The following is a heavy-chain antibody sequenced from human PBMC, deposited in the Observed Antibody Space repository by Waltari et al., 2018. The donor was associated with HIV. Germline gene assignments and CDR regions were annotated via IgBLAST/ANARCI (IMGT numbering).Heavy chain of an antibody. Sequence: QVQLQESGPGLVKPSETLSLTCTVSGGSISSYYWSWIRQPPGKGLEWIGYIYYSGSTNYNPSLKSRVTISVDTSKNQFSLKLSSVTAADTAVCYCAKTRGYYYDSSGYYSLDYYGMDVWGQGTTVTVSS. CDR2: IYYSGST. D-gene: IGHD3-22*01. CDR3: AKTRGYYYDSSGYYSLDYYGMDV. CDR1: GGSISSYY. V-gene: IGHV4-59*01. J-gene: IGHJ6*02.